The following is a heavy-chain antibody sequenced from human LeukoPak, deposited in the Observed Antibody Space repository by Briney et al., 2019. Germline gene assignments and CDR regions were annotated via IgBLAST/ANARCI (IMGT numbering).Heavy chain of an antibody. CDR1: GFTFSNAW. CDR3: TKATPDSTGWIDY. J-gene: IGHJ4*02. CDR2: IKSKTDGGTI. D-gene: IGHD6-19*01. Sequence: NPGGSLRLSCAASGFTFSNAWMSWVRQAPGKGLEWVGRIKSKTDGGTIDYVAPVKGRFSISRDDAKNTLYLQMNSLKTEDTAVYYCTKATPDSTGWIDYWGQGNLVTVSS. V-gene: IGHV3-15*01.